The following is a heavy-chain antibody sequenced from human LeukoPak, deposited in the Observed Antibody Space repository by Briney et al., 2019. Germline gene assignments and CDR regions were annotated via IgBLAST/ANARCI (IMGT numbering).Heavy chain of an antibody. Sequence: GGSLRLSCAASEFNFANHAMSWVRQTAGKGLEWVSAISGGGDITYYADSVKGRFTISRDNSKDTLFLQMHSLRPGDTAVYYCVREDTPATANYWGQGTLVTISS. CDR1: EFNFANHA. CDR3: VREDTPATANY. D-gene: IGHD2-21*02. J-gene: IGHJ4*02. CDR2: ISGGGDIT. V-gene: IGHV3-23*01.